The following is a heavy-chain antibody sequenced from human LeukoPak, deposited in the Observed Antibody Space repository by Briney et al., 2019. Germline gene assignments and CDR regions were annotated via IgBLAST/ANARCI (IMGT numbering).Heavy chain of an antibody. V-gene: IGHV4-34*01. D-gene: IGHD1-7*01. Sequence: SETLSLTCAVYGGSFSGYYWSWIRQPPGKGLEWIGEINHSGSTNYNPSLKSRVTISVDTSKNQFSLKLSSVTAADTAVYYCARGRSDWNYVVDYWGQGTQVTVSS. J-gene: IGHJ4*02. CDR3: ARGRSDWNYVVDY. CDR2: INHSGST. CDR1: GGSFSGYY.